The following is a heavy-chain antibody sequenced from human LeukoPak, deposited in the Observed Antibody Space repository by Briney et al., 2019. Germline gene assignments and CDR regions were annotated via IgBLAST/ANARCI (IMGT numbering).Heavy chain of an antibody. CDR3: AKVVGPWSVLRGYMDV. D-gene: IGHD3-3*01. Sequence: PGGSLRLSCAASGFTFTSYGMHWVRQAPGKGLEWVAFIRYDGSNQYYADSVKGRFTISRENSKNTLYLQMNSLRAEDTAVYYCAKVVGPWSVLRGYMDVWGKGTTVTVSS. CDR2: IRYDGSNQ. J-gene: IGHJ6*03. CDR1: GFTFTSYG. V-gene: IGHV3-30*02.